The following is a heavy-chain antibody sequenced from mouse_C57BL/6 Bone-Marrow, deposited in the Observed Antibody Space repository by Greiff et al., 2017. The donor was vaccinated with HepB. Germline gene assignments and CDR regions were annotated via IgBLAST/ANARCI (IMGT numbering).Heavy chain of an antibody. CDR1: GYTFTDYY. CDR2: INPKNGDT. J-gene: IGHJ1*03. V-gene: IGHV1-26*01. CDR3: SRGAYGNYVLYWYFDV. D-gene: IGHD2-1*01. Sequence: EVQLQQSGPELVKPGASVKISCKASGYTFTDYYMNWVKQSHGKSLEWIGDINPKNGDTSYKQKFKGKATLTVEKSSSTAYMELLSLTSEYSAVYYCSRGAYGNYVLYWYFDVWGTGTTVTVSS.